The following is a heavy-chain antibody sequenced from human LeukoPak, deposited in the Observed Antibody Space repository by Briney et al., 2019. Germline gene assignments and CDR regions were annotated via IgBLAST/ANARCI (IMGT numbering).Heavy chain of an antibody. CDR3: AKDWSIAADRDQFDY. CDR2: KSCDGSNK. J-gene: IGHJ4*02. V-gene: IGHV3-30*18. Sequence: GGSLRLSCAASGFTFSSYGMHWVRQAPGKGLEWVAGKSCDGSNKYSADSVKGRFTISRDNSKNTLYLQMNSLRAEDTAVYYCAKDWSIAADRDQFDYWGQGTLVTVSS. D-gene: IGHD6-13*01. CDR1: GFTFSSYG.